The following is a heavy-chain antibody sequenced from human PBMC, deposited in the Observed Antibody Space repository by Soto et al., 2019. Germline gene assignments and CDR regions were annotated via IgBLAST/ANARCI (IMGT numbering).Heavy chain of an antibody. CDR1: GYTLTELS. D-gene: IGHD6-19*01. V-gene: IGHV1-24*01. CDR3: ANSPSSGIAVAGKGDWFDP. J-gene: IGHJ5*02. Sequence: ASVKVSCKVSGYTLTELSMHWVRQAPGKGLEWKGGFDPEDGETIYAQKFQGRVTMTEDTSTDTAYMELSSLRSEDTAVYYCANSPSSGIAVAGKGDWFDPWGQGTLVTVSS. CDR2: FDPEDGET.